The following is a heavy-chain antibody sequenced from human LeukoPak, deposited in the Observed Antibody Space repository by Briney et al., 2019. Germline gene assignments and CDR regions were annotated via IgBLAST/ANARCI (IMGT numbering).Heavy chain of an antibody. J-gene: IGHJ6*03. V-gene: IGHV3-21*01. CDR3: AQGGSGYEGYYYYYMDV. CDR2: ISSSSSYI. D-gene: IGHD3-22*01. Sequence: GGSLRLSCAASGFTFSSYSMNWVRQAPGKGLEWVSSISSSSSYIYYADSVKGRFTISRDNAKNSLYLQMSSLRAEDTAVYYCAQGGSGYEGYYYYYMDVWGKGTTVTVSS. CDR1: GFTFSSYS.